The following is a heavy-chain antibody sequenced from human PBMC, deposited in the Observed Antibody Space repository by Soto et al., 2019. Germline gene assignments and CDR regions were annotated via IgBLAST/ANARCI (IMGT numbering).Heavy chain of an antibody. D-gene: IGHD6-19*01. J-gene: IGHJ3*01. Sequence: SQTLSLTCAISGESVSTNSATWDWIRQSPSRGLEWLGRTYYRSKWYHDYAVSVKGRININPDTSKNQFSLQLSSVTPDDAAVYYCARGNSGLRAFDVWGQGTMVTVSS. CDR1: GESVSTNSAT. CDR2: TYYRSKWYH. CDR3: ARGNSGLRAFDV. V-gene: IGHV6-1*01.